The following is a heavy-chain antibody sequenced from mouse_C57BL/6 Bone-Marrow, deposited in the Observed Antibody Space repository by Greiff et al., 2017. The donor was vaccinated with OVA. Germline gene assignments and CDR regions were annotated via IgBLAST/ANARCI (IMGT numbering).Heavy chain of an antibody. CDR2: INPSSGYT. CDR3: ARLLRYPY. J-gene: IGHJ3*01. Sequence: QVQLQQSGAELARPGASVKMSCKASGYTFTSYTLHFVKQRPGQGLQRIGYINPSSGYTKYNQTFKDKATLTTDKSSSTAYMQLSSLTSEDSAVYYCARLLRYPYWGQGTLVTVSA. V-gene: IGHV1-4*01. CDR1: GYTFTSYT. D-gene: IGHD1-1*01.